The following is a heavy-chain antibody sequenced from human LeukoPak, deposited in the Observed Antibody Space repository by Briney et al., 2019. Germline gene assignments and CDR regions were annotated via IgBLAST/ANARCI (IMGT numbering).Heavy chain of an antibody. CDR3: AKYYYGSGKYYGMDV. CDR2: ISSTSNYI. Sequence: GGSLRLSCAASGFTFSDYYMSWIRQAPGKGLEWVSSISSTSNYIFYTDSVKGRFTISRDNAKNSLYLQMSSLRAEDTALYYCAKYYYGSGKYYGMDVWGKGTTVTVSS. CDR1: GFTFSDYY. V-gene: IGHV3-11*06. J-gene: IGHJ6*04. D-gene: IGHD3-10*01.